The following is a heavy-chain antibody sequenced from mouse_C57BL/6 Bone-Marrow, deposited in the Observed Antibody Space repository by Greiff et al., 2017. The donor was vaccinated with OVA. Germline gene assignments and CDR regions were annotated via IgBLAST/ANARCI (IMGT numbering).Heavy chain of an antibody. CDR1: GFTFTAYY. D-gene: IGHD4-1*01. CDR2: LSNKANGYTT. J-gene: IGHJ4*01. CDR3: ARHTWDKGLMDY. V-gene: IGHV7-3*01. Sequence: EVKLMDSGGGLVQPGGSLSLSCAASGFTFTAYYMSWVRQPPGKALEWLGFLSNKANGYTTEYRAYVKGRFTISRDNSQRILYLQMKSLRAEDSATYYWARHTWDKGLMDYWGQGTSVTVSS.